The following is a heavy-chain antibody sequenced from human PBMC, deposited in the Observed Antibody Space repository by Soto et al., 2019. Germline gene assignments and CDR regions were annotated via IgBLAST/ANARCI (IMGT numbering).Heavy chain of an antibody. D-gene: IGHD3-10*01. CDR1: GFTFSSYA. CDR2: ISGSGGST. CDR3: AKSQPYMVRGVMAYYYYYMDV. Sequence: EVQLLESGGGLVQPGGSLRLSCAASGFTFSSYAMSWVRQAPGKGLEWVSAISGSGGSTYYADSVKGRFTISRDNSRNTLYLQMNSLRAEDTAVYYCAKSQPYMVRGVMAYYYYYMDVWGKGTTVTVSS. V-gene: IGHV3-23*01. J-gene: IGHJ6*03.